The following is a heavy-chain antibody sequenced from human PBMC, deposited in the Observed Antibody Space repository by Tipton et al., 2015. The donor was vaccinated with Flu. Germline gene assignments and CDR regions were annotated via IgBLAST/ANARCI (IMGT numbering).Heavy chain of an antibody. CDR2: ISSSSSTI. Sequence: SLRLSCAASGFTFSSYSMNWVRQAPGKGLEWVSYISSSSSTIYYADSVKGRFTISRDNAKNSLYLQMNSLRAEDTAVYYCARGGTYYYDSSGREWGQGTLVTVSS. CDR3: ARGGTYYYDSSGRE. D-gene: IGHD3-22*01. J-gene: IGHJ4*02. CDR1: GFTFSSYS. V-gene: IGHV3-48*04.